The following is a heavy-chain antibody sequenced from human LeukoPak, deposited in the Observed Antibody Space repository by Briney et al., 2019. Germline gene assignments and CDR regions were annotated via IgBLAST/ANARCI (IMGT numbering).Heavy chain of an antibody. D-gene: IGHD4-17*01. CDR2: ISYDGSNK. CDR1: GFTFSSYG. CDR3: AKDPDYGGY. V-gene: IGHV3-30*18. Sequence: GGSLGLSCAASGFTFSSYGMHCVRQAPGKGLEWVAVISYDGSNKYYADSVKGRFTISRDNSKNTLYLQMNSLRAEDTAVYYCAKDPDYGGYWGQGTLVTVSS. J-gene: IGHJ4*02.